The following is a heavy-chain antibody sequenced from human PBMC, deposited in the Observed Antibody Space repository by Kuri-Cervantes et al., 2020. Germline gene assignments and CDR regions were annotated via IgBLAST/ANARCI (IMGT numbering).Heavy chain of an antibody. CDR2: IWYDGSNK. D-gene: IGHD2-8*01. CDR3: AKCRGSRCLNGDWFFDL. Sequence: GGSLRLSCAASGFTFSSYGMHWVRQAPGKGLEWVAVIWYDGSNKYYADSVKGRFTISRDNSKNTLYLQMNTLRAEDTAVYYCAKCRGSRCLNGDWFFDLWGRGTLVTVSS. J-gene: IGHJ2*01. CDR1: GFTFSSYG. V-gene: IGHV3-33*06.